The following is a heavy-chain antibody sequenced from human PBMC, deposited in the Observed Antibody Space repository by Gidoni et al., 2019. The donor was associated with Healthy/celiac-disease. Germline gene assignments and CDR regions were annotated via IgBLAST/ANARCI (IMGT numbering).Heavy chain of an antibody. CDR1: GGSTSSSSYY. D-gene: IGHD3-22*01. V-gene: IGHV4-39*01. J-gene: IGHJ4*02. CDR2: IYYSGST. CDR3: ARGNSQYYYDRGADFDY. Sequence: QLQLQESGPGLVKPSEPLSLTCTVSGGSTSSSSYYWGWIRQPPGKGLEWIGSIYYSGSTYYNPSLKSRVTISVDTSKNQFSLTLSSVTAADTAVYYCARGNSQYYYDRGADFDYWGQGTLVTVSS.